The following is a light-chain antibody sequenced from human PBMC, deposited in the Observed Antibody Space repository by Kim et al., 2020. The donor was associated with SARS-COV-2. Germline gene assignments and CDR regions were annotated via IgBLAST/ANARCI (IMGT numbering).Light chain of an antibody. Sequence: RVTISCTLSSPNNVAGYDVHWYQQLPGTAPKLLIDGKSHRPSGVPDRFSGSKSGTSASLAITGLQAEDEADYCCQSYDSSLSGSVFGGGTQLTVL. J-gene: IGLJ3*02. CDR2: GKS. CDR3: QSYDSSLSGSV. CDR1: SPNNVAGYD. V-gene: IGLV1-40*01.